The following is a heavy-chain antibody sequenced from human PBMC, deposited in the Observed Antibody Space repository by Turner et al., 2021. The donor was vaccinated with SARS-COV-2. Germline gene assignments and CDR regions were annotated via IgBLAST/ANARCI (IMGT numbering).Heavy chain of an antibody. D-gene: IGHD6-13*01. CDR2: IHPSGGST. V-gene: IGHV1-46*02. Sequence: HVQLVQSGAEVKKPGASVKVSCKASGYTFHSYYIPWVRQAPGQGLKWRGRIHPSGGSTSYTQKFQGRVTMTRETSTSTVYMELSSLRSEDTAVYYCARESAAGTCWFDPWGQGTLVTVSS. CDR1: GYTFHSYY. J-gene: IGHJ5*02. CDR3: ARESAAGTCWFDP.